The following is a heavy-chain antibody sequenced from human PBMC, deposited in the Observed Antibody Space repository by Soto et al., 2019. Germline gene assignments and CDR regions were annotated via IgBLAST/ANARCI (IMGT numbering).Heavy chain of an antibody. CDR1: GYSFTSYW. CDR3: ARRQYDFWSGYVYGMDV. D-gene: IGHD3-3*01. Sequence: GESLKISCKGSGYSFTSYWISWVRQMPGKGLEWMGRIDPSGSYTNYSPSFQGHVTISADKSISTAYLQWSSLKASDTAMYYCARRQYDFWSGYVYGMDVWGQGTTVTVS. CDR2: IDPSGSYT. V-gene: IGHV5-10-1*01. J-gene: IGHJ6*02.